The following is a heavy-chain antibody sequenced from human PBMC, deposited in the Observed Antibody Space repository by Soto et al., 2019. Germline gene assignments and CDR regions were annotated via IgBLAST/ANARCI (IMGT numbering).Heavy chain of an antibody. Sequence: QVQLQESGPGLVKPSQTLSLTCTVSGGSISSGGYYWSWIRQHPGKGLEWIGYIYYSGSTYYNPSLKSRITISVDKSKNQFSRKLSSVTAADTAVYYCARGGIAAAAPPDYWGQGTLVTVSS. CDR1: GGSISSGGYY. CDR3: ARGGIAAAAPPDY. V-gene: IGHV4-31*03. CDR2: IYYSGST. J-gene: IGHJ4*02. D-gene: IGHD6-13*01.